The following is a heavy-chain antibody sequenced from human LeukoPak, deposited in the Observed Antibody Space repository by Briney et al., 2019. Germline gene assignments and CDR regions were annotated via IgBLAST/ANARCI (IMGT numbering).Heavy chain of an antibody. Sequence: ASVKVSCKASGYTFTGYYIHWVRRAPGQGLEWMGWINPNSGATKDLQKFQGRVTMTRHTPTSTAYMELSRLRSDDTAVYYCARDFRYDSSGYHWGQGTLVTVSS. J-gene: IGHJ4*02. CDR2: INPNSGAT. V-gene: IGHV1-2*02. CDR1: GYTFTGYY. D-gene: IGHD3-22*01. CDR3: ARDFRYDSSGYH.